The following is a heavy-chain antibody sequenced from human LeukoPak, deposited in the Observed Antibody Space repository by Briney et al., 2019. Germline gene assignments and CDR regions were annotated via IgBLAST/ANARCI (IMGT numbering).Heavy chain of an antibody. J-gene: IGHJ4*02. CDR2: IYHNGNT. CDR1: GYSISSGYY. Sequence: TSSETLSLTCVVSGYSISSGYYWGWIRQPPGKGLEWIGTIYHNGNTYYNPSLKSRVTISVDTSKNQFSLKQSSVTAADTAVYYCARVRYNYGDSDYWGQGTLVTVSS. V-gene: IGHV4-38-2*01. D-gene: IGHD5-18*01. CDR3: ARVRYNYGDSDY.